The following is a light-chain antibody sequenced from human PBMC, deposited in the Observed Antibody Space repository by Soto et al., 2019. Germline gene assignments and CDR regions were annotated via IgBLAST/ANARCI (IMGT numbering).Light chain of an antibody. J-gene: IGLJ1*01. CDR2: EVR. V-gene: IGLV2-14*01. CDR1: SSDVGAYNY. CDR3: SSYTTAFFYV. Sequence: QSALTQPASVSGSPGQSITISCTGSSSDVGAYNYVSWYQQRPGKAPKLMICEVRNRPSGVSNRFSGSKSGNTASLTISGLQAEDEADYYCSSYTTAFFYVFGTGTKLTVL.